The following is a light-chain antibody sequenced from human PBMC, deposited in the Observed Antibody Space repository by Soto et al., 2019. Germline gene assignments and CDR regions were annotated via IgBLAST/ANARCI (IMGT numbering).Light chain of an antibody. J-gene: IGKJ1*01. Sequence: DFQMTQSPSTLSASVGDRVTITCRASQSISNWLAWFQHQSGKAPKLLIYKASSLESGVPSRFSGSGSGTEFTLTISSLQPDYSATYYCQQYYGPWTFGQGTKVEVK. CDR1: QSISNW. V-gene: IGKV1-5*03. CDR2: KAS. CDR3: QQYYGPWT.